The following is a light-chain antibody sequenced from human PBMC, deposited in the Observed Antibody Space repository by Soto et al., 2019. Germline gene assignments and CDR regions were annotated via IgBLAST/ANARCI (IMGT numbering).Light chain of an antibody. Sequence: QSVLTQPPSASGSPGQSITISCTGTSSDVGAYNYVSWYQQHPGKAPKLMIHEVSKRPSGVPDRFSASKSGNTASLTVSGLQAEDEADYYCSSHGGSNNFEVFGTGTKVTVL. CDR1: SSDVGAYNY. CDR3: SSHGGSNNFEV. CDR2: EVS. V-gene: IGLV2-8*01. J-gene: IGLJ1*01.